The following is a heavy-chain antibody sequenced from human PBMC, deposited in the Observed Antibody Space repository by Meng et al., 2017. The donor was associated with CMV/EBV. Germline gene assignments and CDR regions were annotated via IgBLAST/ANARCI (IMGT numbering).Heavy chain of an antibody. CDR2: ISAYNGNT. V-gene: IGHV1-18*01. CDR3: ARDLIAVRPGWFDP. Sequence: SGYTFTTYGISWVRQAHGQGLEWMGWISAYNGNTNYAQRIQGRVTMTTDTSRSTAYMELRSLRYDDTAVYYCARDLIAVRPGWFDPWGQGTLVTVSS. CDR1: GYTFTTYG. J-gene: IGHJ5*02. D-gene: IGHD6-6*01.